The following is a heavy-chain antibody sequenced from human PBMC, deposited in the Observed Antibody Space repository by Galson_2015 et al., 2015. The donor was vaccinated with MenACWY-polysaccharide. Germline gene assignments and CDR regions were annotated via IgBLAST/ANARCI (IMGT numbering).Heavy chain of an antibody. D-gene: IGHD2-2*01. CDR2: IRSDASSS. CDR1: GFTFSTYG. Sequence: SLRLSCAGSGFTFSTYGMNWVRRAPGKGLEWVSSIRSDASSSYYADSVKGRFTISRDNAQNSLYLQMSSLRVEDTAIYYCAGISWCSSPKCPMYYWGQGTPVTVSS. CDR3: AGISWCSSPKCPMYY. V-gene: IGHV3-21*01. J-gene: IGHJ4*02.